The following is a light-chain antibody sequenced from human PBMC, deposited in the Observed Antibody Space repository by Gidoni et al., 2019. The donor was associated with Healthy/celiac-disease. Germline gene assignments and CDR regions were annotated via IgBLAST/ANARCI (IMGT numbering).Light chain of an antibody. CDR1: QSVSSY. V-gene: IGKV3-11*01. CDR2: DAS. CDR3: QQRSNWPPTWT. Sequence: EIVLTQSPATLSLSPGERATLSCRASQSVSSYLAWYQQKPGQAPRLLIYDASNSATGIPARFSGSGSGTYFTLTISSLEPEDFAVYYCQQRSNWPPTWTFGQGTKVEIK. J-gene: IGKJ1*01.